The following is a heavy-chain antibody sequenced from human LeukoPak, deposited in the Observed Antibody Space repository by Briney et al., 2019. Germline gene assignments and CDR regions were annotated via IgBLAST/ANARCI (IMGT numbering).Heavy chain of an antibody. D-gene: IGHD6-13*01. CDR3: ARDLMYTAAAFDT. J-gene: IGHJ5*02. CDR1: GASISSDIYY. V-gene: IGHV4-39*07. CDR2: LFYTGRT. Sequence: SSETLSLTCTVSGASISSDIYYWGWIRQPPGMGLQWVGSLFYTGRTYYNPSLKSRVPISVDTSKNQFFLKLTSVTAADTAFYYWARDLMYTAAAFDTWGQGTLVTVSS.